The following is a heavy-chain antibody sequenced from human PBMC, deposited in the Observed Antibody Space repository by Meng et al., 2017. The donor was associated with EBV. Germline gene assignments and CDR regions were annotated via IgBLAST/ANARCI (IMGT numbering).Heavy chain of an antibody. CDR1: GYTFRNYA. CDR3: ARGVEENGSHYPFDS. J-gene: IGHJ4*02. CDR2: INTYSGKA. Sequence: QGQLVQSGSEWKRPGASVKVSCQASGYTFRNYAINWMRQVPGQGLEWMGWINTYSGKATFAQGFTGRFVFSLDTPVTTAHLQISGLKTEDSAVYYCARGVEENGSHYPFDSWGQGTLVTVSS. V-gene: IGHV7-4-1*02. D-gene: IGHD1-1*01.